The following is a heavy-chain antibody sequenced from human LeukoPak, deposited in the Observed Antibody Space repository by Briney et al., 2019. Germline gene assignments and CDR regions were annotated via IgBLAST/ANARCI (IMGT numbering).Heavy chain of an antibody. D-gene: IGHD2-15*01. CDR2: ISAYNGNT. J-gene: IGHJ5*02. CDR1: GYTFTGYY. CDR3: ARADYYCSGGSCYSNWFDP. V-gene: IGHV1-18*04. Sequence: ASVKVSCKASGYTFTGYYMHWVRQAPGQGLEWMGWISAYNGNTNYAQKLQGRVTMTTDTSTSTAYMELRSLRSDDTAVYYCARADYYCSGGSCYSNWFDPWGQGTLVTVSS.